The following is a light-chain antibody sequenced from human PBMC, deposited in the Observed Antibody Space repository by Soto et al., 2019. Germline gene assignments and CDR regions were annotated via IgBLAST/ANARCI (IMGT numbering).Light chain of an antibody. Sequence: DIQLTQSPSTLTASVGDRVTIGCRASESISYWLAWYQQKPGKAPKLLIYDASSLRSGVPSRFSGSGSGTEFTLTISTLQPDDFETYYCQQYDSYSQTFGQGTQLEIK. CDR2: DAS. J-gene: IGKJ2*01. CDR1: ESISYW. V-gene: IGKV1-5*01. CDR3: QQYDSYSQT.